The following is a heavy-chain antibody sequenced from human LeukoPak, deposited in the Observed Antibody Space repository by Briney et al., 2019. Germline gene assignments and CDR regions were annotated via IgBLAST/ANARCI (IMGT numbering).Heavy chain of an antibody. CDR3: ARVGPHDYDILTGYLGFDY. V-gene: IGHV4-59*01. D-gene: IGHD3-9*01. Sequence: SETLSLTCTVSGGSISSYYCSWIRQPPGKGLEWIGYIYYSGSTNYNPSLKSRVTISVDTSKNQFSLKLSSVTAADTAVYYCARVGPHDYDILTGYLGFDYWGQGTLVTVSS. J-gene: IGHJ4*02. CDR1: GGSISSYY. CDR2: IYYSGST.